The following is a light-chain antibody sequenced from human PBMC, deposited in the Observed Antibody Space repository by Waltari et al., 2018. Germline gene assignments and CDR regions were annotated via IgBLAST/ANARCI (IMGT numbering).Light chain of an antibody. J-gene: IGLJ2*01. CDR2: EVS. CDR1: SSDVGDYNY. V-gene: IGLV2-8*01. Sequence: QSALTQPPSASGSPGQSVTISCTGTSSDVGDYNYASWYQQYPGKAPKLIIYEVSKRPSGVPDRFSGSKSGNTASLTVSGLRAEDEADYYCSSYAASIPFGGGTKLTVL. CDR3: SSYAASIP.